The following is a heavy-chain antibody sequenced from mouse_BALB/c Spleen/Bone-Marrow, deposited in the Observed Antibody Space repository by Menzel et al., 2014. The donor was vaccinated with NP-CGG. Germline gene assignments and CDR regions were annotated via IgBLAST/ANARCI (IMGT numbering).Heavy chain of an antibody. D-gene: IGHD1-1*01. Sequence: DVMLVESGGGLVQPGGSRKLSCAASGFTFSSFGMHWVRQAPEKGLEWVAYISSGSSTVYYADKVMGRFTVSRDNPKNTLFLQMTSLRSEDTAVYYCARSGSSSGYFDYWGQGTTLTVSS. CDR3: ARSGSSSGYFDY. V-gene: IGHV5-17*02. CDR2: ISSGSSTV. J-gene: IGHJ2*01. CDR1: GFTFSSFG.